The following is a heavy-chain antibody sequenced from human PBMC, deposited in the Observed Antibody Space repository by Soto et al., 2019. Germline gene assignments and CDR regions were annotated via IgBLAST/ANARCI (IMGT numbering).Heavy chain of an antibody. CDR2: IYHSGST. D-gene: IGHD3-10*01. V-gene: IGHV4-39*07. Sequence: PSETLSLTCSVSGGSISSGYYYWSWIRQPPGKGLEWIGEIYHSGSTNYNPSLKSRVTISVDKSKNQFSLKLSSVTAADTAVYYCARDTYYYGSGSYDYWGQGTLVTVSS. CDR3: ARDTYYYGSGSYDY. CDR1: GGSISSGYYY. J-gene: IGHJ4*02.